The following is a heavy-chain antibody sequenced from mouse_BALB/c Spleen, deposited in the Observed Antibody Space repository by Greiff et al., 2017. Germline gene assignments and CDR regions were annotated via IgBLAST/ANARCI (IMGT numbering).Heavy chain of an antibody. Sequence: EVQLQQSGPGLVKPSQSLSLTCTVTGYSITSDYAWNWIRQFPGNKLEWMGYISYSGSTSYNPSLKSRISITRDTSKNQFFLQLNSVTTEDTATYYCARRHYSHFDYWGQGTTLTVSS. J-gene: IGHJ2*01. CDR3: ARRHYSHFDY. D-gene: IGHD1-2*01. CDR2: ISYSGST. CDR1: GYSITSDYA. V-gene: IGHV3-2*02.